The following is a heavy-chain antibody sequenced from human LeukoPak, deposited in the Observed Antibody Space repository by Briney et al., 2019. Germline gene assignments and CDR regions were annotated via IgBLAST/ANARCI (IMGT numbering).Heavy chain of an antibody. J-gene: IGHJ3*02. CDR2: IYYSGST. Sequence: SETPSLTCTVSGGSISSYYWSWIRQPPGKGLEWIGYIYYSGSTNYNPSLKSRVTISVDTSKNQFSLKLSSVTAADTAVYYCARDYDDAFDIWGQGTMVTVSS. D-gene: IGHD3-22*01. CDR1: GGSISSYY. V-gene: IGHV4-59*12. CDR3: ARDYDDAFDI.